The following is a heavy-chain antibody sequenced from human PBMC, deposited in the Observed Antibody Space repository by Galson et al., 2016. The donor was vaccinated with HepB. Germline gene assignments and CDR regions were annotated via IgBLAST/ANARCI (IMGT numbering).Heavy chain of an antibody. D-gene: IGHD5/OR15-5a*01. V-gene: IGHV1-18*01. CDR1: GYTFNSYG. CDR2: ISGYNGNT. CDR3: AKGQCPEASEHFDY. J-gene: IGHJ4*02. Sequence: SVKVSCKASGYTFNSYGLSWVRQAPGQGLEWMGWISGYNGNTNYVQKLQGRVTMTRDTSTSTAYMELRSLRSDEPAVYCCAKGQCPEASEHFDYWGQGTLVTVSS.